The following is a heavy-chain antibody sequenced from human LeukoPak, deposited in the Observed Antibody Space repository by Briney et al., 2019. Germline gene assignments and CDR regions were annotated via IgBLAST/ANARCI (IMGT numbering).Heavy chain of an antibody. V-gene: IGHV3-20*04. J-gene: IGHJ6*03. Sequence: GGSLRLSCTASGFTFGDDAWSWFRQAPGKGLEWVSGISWNSGSIGYADSVKGRFTISRDNAKNSLYLQMNSLRAEDTAVYYCARAVSHLSWGLPYMDVWGKGTTVTVSS. CDR3: ARAVSHLSWGLPYMDV. CDR2: ISWNSGSI. D-gene: IGHD3-16*01. CDR1: GFTFGDDA.